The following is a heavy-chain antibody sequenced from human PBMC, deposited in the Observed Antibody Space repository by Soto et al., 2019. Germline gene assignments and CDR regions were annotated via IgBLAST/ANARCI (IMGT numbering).Heavy chain of an antibody. J-gene: IGHJ4*02. V-gene: IGHV4-59*01. CDR2: MYYSGST. Sequence: PSETLSLTCTVSGGSISSYSWHWIRQPPGKGLERIGYMYYSGSTIYNPSLKSRVTISADTSKSQFSLRLTSVTAADTAVYYCARDPSFSDFWSGYFDHWGQGTLVTVSS. CDR1: GGSISSYS. D-gene: IGHD3-3*01. CDR3: ARDPSFSDFWSGYFDH.